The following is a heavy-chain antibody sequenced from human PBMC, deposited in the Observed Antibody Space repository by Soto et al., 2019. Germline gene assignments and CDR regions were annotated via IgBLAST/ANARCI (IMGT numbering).Heavy chain of an antibody. Sequence: QVHLVESGGGLVKPGGSLRLSCAASGFIFSDYYMGWFRLAPGKGMEWISYISDTGTDTYLADSAKGRFTVSRDNSVNSVHLKMTSLRSEDTAIYYCVRDRKADTYLGNYWGQGIQVTVSS. D-gene: IGHD5-18*01. CDR3: VRDRKADTYLGNY. CDR2: ISDTGTDT. CDR1: GFIFSDYY. J-gene: IGHJ4*02. V-gene: IGHV3-11*01.